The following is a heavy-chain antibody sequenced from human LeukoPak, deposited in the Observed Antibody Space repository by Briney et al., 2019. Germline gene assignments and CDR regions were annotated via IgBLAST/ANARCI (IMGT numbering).Heavy chain of an antibody. V-gene: IGHV3-74*01. CDR3: ARSYNSGYDY. D-gene: IGHD6-19*01. J-gene: IGHJ4*02. CDR1: GFTFSTYW. Sequence: GESLRLSCAASGFTFSTYWMHWVRQAPGKGLVWVSRINSDGSTTSYADSVKGRFTISRDNAKNTLYLQMNSLRAEDTAVYYCARSYNSGYDYWGQGTLVTVSS. CDR2: INSDGSTT.